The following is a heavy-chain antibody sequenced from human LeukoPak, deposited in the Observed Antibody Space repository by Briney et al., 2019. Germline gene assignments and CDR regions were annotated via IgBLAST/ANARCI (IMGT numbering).Heavy chain of an antibody. V-gene: IGHV3-30-3*01. CDR3: ARENPSSSPLDY. D-gene: IGHD6-6*01. CDR1: GFTFSSYA. J-gene: IGHJ4*02. Sequence: GRSLRLSCAASGFTFSSYAMHWVRQAPGKGLEWVAVISYDGSNKYYADSVKGRFTISRDNSKNTLYLQMNSLRAEDTAVYYCARENPSSSPLDYWGQGTLVTVSS. CDR2: ISYDGSNK.